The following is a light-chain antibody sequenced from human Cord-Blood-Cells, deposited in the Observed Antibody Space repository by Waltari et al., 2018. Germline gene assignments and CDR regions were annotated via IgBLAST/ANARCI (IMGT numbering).Light chain of an antibody. CDR2: DVS. CDR1: SSDVGGYNY. V-gene: IGLV2-14*01. J-gene: IGLJ1*01. Sequence: QSALTQPASVSGSPGQSITISCTGTSSDVGGYNYVPWYQKHPGKAPKLMIYDVSNRPSGVSNRFSCSKSGNTSSLTISGLQAEDEAYYYCSSYTSSSTYVFGTGTKVTVL. CDR3: SSYTSSSTYV.